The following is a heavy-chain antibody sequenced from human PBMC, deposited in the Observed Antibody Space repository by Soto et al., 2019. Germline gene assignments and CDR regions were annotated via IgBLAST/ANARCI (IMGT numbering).Heavy chain of an antibody. J-gene: IGHJ5*02. V-gene: IGHV3-30-3*01. CDR3: GRLWSMAAGVWEGRFAP. CDR2: ISYDGSNK. CDR1: GFTFSSYA. Sequence: GGSLRLSCAASGFTFSSYAMHWVRQAPGKGLEWVAVISYDGSNKYYADSVKGRFTISRDNSKNTLYLQMNSLRAEDTAVYYWGRLWSMAAGVWEGRFAPGGQGTRVTVS. D-gene: IGHD6-6*01.